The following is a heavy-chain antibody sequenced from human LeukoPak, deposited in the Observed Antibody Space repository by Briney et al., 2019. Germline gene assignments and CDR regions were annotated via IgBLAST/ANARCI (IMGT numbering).Heavy chain of an antibody. CDR3: ARSNYYDSSGYYRNPLEFDY. J-gene: IGHJ4*02. V-gene: IGHV1-69*04. CDR2: IIPILGIA. D-gene: IGHD3-22*01. CDR1: GGTFSSYA. Sequence: SVKVSCKASGGTFSSYAISWVRQAPGQGLEWMGRIIPILGIANYAQKFQGRVTITADKSTSTAYMELSSLRSEDTAVYYCARSNYYDSSGYYRNPLEFDYWGQGTLVTVSS.